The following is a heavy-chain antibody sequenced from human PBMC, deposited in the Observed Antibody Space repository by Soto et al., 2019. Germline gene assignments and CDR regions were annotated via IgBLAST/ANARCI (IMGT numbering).Heavy chain of an antibody. J-gene: IGHJ4*02. Sequence: QITLKESGPTLVKPTQTLTLNCTFSGFSRSTSGVGVGWIRQPPGKALEWLALLYWDDDKRNSPSLKSRLTIAKDTSKHQVDLTMPNMDPVDPATYYCAHGLLPYFDGLLDEMYYFDYWGEGTLVTVSS. CDR1: GFSRSTSGVG. V-gene: IGHV2-5*02. D-gene: IGHD3-9*01. CDR2: LYWDDDK. CDR3: AHGLLPYFDGLLDEMYYFDY.